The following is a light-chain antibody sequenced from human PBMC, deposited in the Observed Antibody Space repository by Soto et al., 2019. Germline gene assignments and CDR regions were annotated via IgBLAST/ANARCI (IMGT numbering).Light chain of an antibody. Sequence: DIQMTQSPSSLSASVGDRATITCRASQTISIFLNWYQQKPGKAPKLLIYGASTLQGGVPSRFSGSGSGTDFTLTISRLQPEDFATYYCQRSYGSPPWTFGQGTKVEIK. J-gene: IGKJ1*01. CDR1: QTISIF. CDR2: GAS. CDR3: QRSYGSPPWT. V-gene: IGKV1-39*01.